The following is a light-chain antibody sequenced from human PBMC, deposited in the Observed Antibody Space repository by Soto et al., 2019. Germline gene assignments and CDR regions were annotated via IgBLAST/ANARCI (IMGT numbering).Light chain of an antibody. CDR2: TDN. CDR1: SSNIGINT. Sequence: QSVLTQPPSASGTPGQRVTISCSGSSSNIGINTVSWYQHLPGTAPKFLIYTDNQRPSGVPDRFSGSRSGTSASLAISGLQSEDEADYYCATWDDSLNGYVFGTGTKLTVL. CDR3: ATWDDSLNGYV. V-gene: IGLV1-44*01. J-gene: IGLJ1*01.